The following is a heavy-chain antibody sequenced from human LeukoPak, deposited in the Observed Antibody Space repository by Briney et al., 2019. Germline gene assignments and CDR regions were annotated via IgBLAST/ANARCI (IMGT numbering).Heavy chain of an antibody. V-gene: IGHV3-21*01. D-gene: IGHD3-9*01. CDR1: GFTFSSYS. Sequence: GGSLRLSCAASGFTFSSYSMNWVRQAPGKGLEWVSSIGSSSSYIYYADSVKGRFTISRDNAKNSLYLQMNSLRAEDTAVYYCARGYAILTAYFYWGQGTLVTVSS. CDR3: ARGYAILTAYFY. CDR2: IGSSSSYI. J-gene: IGHJ4*02.